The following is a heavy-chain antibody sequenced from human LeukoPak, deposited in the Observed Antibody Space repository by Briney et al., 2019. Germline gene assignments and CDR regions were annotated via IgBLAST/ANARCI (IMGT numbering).Heavy chain of an antibody. CDR3: ARDVYYGSGSPRLDY. Sequence: PGGSLRLSCAASGFTFSSYSMNWVRQAPGKGLEWVSKISSSSSTIYYADSVKGRFTISRDNAKNSLYLQMNSLRAEDTAVYYCARDVYYGSGSPRLDYWGQGTLVTVSS. D-gene: IGHD3-10*01. CDR2: ISSSSSTI. J-gene: IGHJ4*02. CDR1: GFTFSSYS. V-gene: IGHV3-48*01.